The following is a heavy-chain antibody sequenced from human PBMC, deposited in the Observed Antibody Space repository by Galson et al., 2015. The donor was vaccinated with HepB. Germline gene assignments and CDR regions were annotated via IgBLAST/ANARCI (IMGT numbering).Heavy chain of an antibody. D-gene: IGHD6-19*01. CDR1: GFTFSSYS. J-gene: IGHJ4*02. CDR2: ISSSSSYI. Sequence: SLRLSCAASGFTFSSYSTNWVRQAPGKGLEWVSSISSSSSYIYYADSVKGRFTISRDNAKNSLYLQMNSLRAEDTAVYYCARGFIAVAGFESDYWGQGTLVTVSS. CDR3: ARGFIAVAGFESDY. V-gene: IGHV3-21*01.